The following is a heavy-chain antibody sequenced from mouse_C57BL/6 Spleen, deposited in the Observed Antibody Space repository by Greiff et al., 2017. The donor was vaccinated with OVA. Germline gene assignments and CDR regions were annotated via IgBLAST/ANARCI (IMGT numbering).Heavy chain of an antibody. CDR1: GYTFTSYW. CDR3: ARSGQLRPYYFDY. CDR2: IDPSDSET. V-gene: IGHV1-52*01. J-gene: IGHJ2*01. D-gene: IGHD3-2*02. Sequence: QVQLQHPGAELVRPGSSVKLSCKASGYTFTSYWMHWVKQRPIQGLEWIGNIDPSDSETHYNQKFKDKATLTVDKSSSTAYMQLSSLTSEDSAVYYCARSGQLRPYYFDYWGQGTTLTVSS.